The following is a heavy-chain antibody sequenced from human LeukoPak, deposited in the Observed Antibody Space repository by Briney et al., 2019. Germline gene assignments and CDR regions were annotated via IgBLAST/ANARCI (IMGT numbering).Heavy chain of an antibody. V-gene: IGHV4-30-4*08. CDR2: IFYSGST. CDR3: ARNTRGVVVPAAIDY. D-gene: IGHD2-2*01. Sequence: PSETLSLTCTVSGGSISSGDYYWSWIRQPPGKGLEWIGYIFYSGSTYYNPSLKSRVTISVDTSKNQFSLNVSSVTAADTAVYYCARNTRGVVVPAAIDYWGQGTLVTVSS. J-gene: IGHJ4*02. CDR1: GGSISSGDYY.